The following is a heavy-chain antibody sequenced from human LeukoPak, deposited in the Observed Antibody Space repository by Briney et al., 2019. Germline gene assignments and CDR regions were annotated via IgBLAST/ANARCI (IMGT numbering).Heavy chain of an antibody. Sequence: GGSLRLSCAASGFTFSSYAMSWVRQAPGKGLEWVSAISGSGGSTYYADSVKGRFTISRDNSKNTLYLQMNSLRAEDTAVYYCAKDLLGYYDSSGYYSPSNWGQGTLATVSS. D-gene: IGHD3-22*01. CDR2: ISGSGGST. CDR3: AKDLLGYYDSSGYYSPSN. J-gene: IGHJ4*02. CDR1: GFTFSSYA. V-gene: IGHV3-23*01.